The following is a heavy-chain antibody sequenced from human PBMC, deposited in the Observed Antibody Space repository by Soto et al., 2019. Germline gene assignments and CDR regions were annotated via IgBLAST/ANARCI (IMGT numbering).Heavy chain of an antibody. D-gene: IGHD1-26*01. J-gene: IGHJ3*02. CDR2: ISAYNGNT. CDR1: GYTFTSYG. Sequence: QVRLVQSGGEEKKPGASVKVSCKASGYTFTSYGISWVRQAPGQGLEWMGWISAYNGNTNYAQKLQGRVTMTTDTSTSTAYMELRSLRSDDTAVYYCARDVSAEVGATAFDIWGQGTMVTVSS. CDR3: ARDVSAEVGATAFDI. V-gene: IGHV1-18*01.